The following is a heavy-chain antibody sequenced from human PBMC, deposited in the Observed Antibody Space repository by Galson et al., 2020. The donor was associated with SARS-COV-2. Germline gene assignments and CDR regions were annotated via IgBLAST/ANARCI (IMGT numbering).Heavy chain of an antibody. CDR1: GVSTRSNYW. CDR3: GSGSDFVWDY. CDR2: IFHSGIT. D-gene: IGHD3-16*01. V-gene: IGHV4-4*02. J-gene: IGHJ4*02. Sequence: SETLSLTCDVTGVSTRSNYWWGWVRQPPGKGLEWIGEIFHSGITNYNPSLKSRVSMSVDTFKNQFSLNVYSVTAADTAVYYCGSGSDFVWDYGGQGTLVTVSS.